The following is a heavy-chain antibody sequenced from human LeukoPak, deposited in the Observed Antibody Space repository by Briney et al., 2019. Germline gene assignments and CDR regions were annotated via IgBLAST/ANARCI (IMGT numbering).Heavy chain of an antibody. CDR2: IRYDGNNK. D-gene: IGHD1-14*01. Sequence: GGSPRLSCTASGFTFSSTGMNWVRQAPGKGLEWVSYIRYDGNNKYYGDSVKGRLTVSRDNSKNTLYLQMNSLRVEDTAVYYCARTYNPDYWGQGTLVTVSS. CDR1: GFTFSSTG. CDR3: ARTYNPDY. J-gene: IGHJ4*02. V-gene: IGHV3-30*02.